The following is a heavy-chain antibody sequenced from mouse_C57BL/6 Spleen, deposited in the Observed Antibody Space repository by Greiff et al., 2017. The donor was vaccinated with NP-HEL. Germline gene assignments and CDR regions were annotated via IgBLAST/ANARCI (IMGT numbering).Heavy chain of an antibody. CDR3: AREDYSNPGFDY. CDR2: ISDGGSYT. Sequence: EVKLLESGGGLVKPGGSLKLSCAASGFTFSSYAMSWVRQTPEKRLEWVATISDGGSYTYYPDNVKGRFTISRDNAKNNLYLQMSHLKSEDTAMYYCAREDYSNPGFDYWGQGTTLTVSS. V-gene: IGHV5-4*01. CDR1: GFTFSSYA. D-gene: IGHD2-5*01. J-gene: IGHJ2*01.